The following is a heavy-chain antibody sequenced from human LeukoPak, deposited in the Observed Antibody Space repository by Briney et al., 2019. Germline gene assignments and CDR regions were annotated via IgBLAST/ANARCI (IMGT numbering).Heavy chain of an antibody. V-gene: IGHV3-23*01. J-gene: IGHJ6*03. Sequence: GGSLRLPCAASGFTFSSYAMSWVRQAPGKGLEWVSAISGSGGSTYYADSVKGRFTISRDNSKNTLYLQVNSLRAEDTAVYYCAKANYGDYVNYYYMDVWGKGTTVTVSS. CDR1: GFTFSSYA. D-gene: IGHD4-17*01. CDR3: AKANYGDYVNYYYMDV. CDR2: ISGSGGST.